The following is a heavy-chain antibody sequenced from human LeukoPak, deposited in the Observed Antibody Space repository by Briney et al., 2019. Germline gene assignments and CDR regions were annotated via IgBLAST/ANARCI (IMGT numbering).Heavy chain of an antibody. D-gene: IGHD6-13*01. V-gene: IGHV1-2*02. J-gene: IGHJ4*02. CDR3: ARARIGGYSSTLPY. CDR1: GYTFTDHY. CDR2: INPDSGGT. Sequence: GASVKVSCKPSGYTFTDHYMHWVRQAPGQRLEWMGWINPDSGGTNYAPKFQGRVTMTRDTSIRAAYMELSRLRSDDTAVYYCARARIGGYSSTLPYWGQGTLVTVSS.